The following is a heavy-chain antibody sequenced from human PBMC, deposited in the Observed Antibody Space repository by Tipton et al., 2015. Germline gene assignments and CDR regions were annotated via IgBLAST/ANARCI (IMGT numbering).Heavy chain of an antibody. CDR2: IKGDGSIS. V-gene: IGHV3-74*01. CDR1: GFTFSLYW. CDR3: ARSIGWGYDP. J-gene: IGHJ5*02. Sequence: GSLRLSCSASGFTFSLYWMHWVRQVPGKGLAWVSRIKGDGSISDHADSVKGRFTISRDNAANTLYLQMDNLRVEDTGVYYCARSIGWGYDPWGQGTLVTVSS. D-gene: IGHD1-26*01.